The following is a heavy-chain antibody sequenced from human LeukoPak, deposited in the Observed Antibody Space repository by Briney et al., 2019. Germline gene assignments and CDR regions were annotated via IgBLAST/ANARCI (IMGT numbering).Heavy chain of an antibody. CDR1: GYTFTSYS. Sequence: GASVKVSCKASGYTFTSYSISWVRQAPGQGLEWMGWISAYNGNTNYAQKLQGRVTMTTDTSTSTAYMELRSLRSDDTAVYYCARAHYCSSTSCYRKSAYYGMDVWGQGTTVTVSS. CDR3: ARAHYCSSTSCYRKSAYYGMDV. J-gene: IGHJ6*02. D-gene: IGHD2-2*01. CDR2: ISAYNGNT. V-gene: IGHV1-18*01.